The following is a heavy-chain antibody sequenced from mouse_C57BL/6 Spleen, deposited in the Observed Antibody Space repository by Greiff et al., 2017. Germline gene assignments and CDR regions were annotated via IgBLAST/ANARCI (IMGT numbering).Heavy chain of an antibody. CDR1: GYAFSSYW. V-gene: IGHV1-80*01. J-gene: IGHJ1*03. D-gene: IGHD1-1*01. Sequence: VKLQESGAELVKPGASVKISCKASGYAFSSYWMNWVKQRPGKGLEWIGQIYPGDGDTNYNGKFKGKATLTADKSSSTAYMQLSSLTSEDSAVYFCARCPHYYGSSYDWYFDVWGTGTTVTVSS. CDR2: IYPGDGDT. CDR3: ARCPHYYGSSYDWYFDV.